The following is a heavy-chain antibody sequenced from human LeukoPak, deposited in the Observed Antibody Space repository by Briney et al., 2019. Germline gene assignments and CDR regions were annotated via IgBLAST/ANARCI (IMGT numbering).Heavy chain of an antibody. V-gene: IGHV4-39*07. J-gene: IGHJ4*02. D-gene: IGHD5-24*01. CDR2: INHSGST. Sequence: PSETLSLTCTVSGGSISSSSYYWGWIRQPPGKGLEWIGEINHSGSTNYNPSLKSRVTISVDTSKNQFSLKLSSVTAADTAVYYCARTRMATTPSYFDYWGQGTLVTVSS. CDR3: ARTRMATTPSYFDY. CDR1: GGSISSSSYY.